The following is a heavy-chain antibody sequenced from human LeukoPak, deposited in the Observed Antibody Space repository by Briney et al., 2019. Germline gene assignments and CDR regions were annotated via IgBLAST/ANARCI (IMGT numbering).Heavy chain of an antibody. J-gene: IGHJ3*02. CDR2: IYYSGST. Sequence: PSETLSLTCTVSGGSISSYYWSWIRQPPGKGLEWIGYIYYSGSTNYNPSLKSRVTISVDTSKNQFSLKLSSVTAADTAVYYCARDRGYYGSGSYRDAFDIWGQGTMVTVSS. V-gene: IGHV4-59*01. CDR1: GGSISSYY. CDR3: ARDRGYYGSGSYRDAFDI. D-gene: IGHD3-10*01.